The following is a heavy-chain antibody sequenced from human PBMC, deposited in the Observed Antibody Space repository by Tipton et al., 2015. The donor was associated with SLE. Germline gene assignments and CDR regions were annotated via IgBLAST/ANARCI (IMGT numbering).Heavy chain of an antibody. CDR2: IRRSGDI. CDR1: GFSISSSA. CDR3: AKVPQRGYSYGDYFDS. D-gene: IGHD5-18*01. J-gene: IGHJ4*02. Sequence: SLRLSCAASGFSISSSAMSWVRQARGKGLEWVSTIRRSGDIFYVDSVKGRFTISRDTSDNMLYLQMNSLSAEDTAVYYCAKVPQRGYSYGDYFDSWGQGTLVTVSS. V-gene: IGHV3-23*01.